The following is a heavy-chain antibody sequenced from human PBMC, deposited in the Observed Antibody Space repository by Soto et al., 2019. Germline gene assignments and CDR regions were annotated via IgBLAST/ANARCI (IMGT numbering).Heavy chain of an antibody. CDR3: ARNPRNWNVRDY. D-gene: IGHD1-1*01. Sequence: EVQLLESGGGLVQPGGSLRLSCAASGFTFSSYAMSWVRQAPGKGLEWVSAISGSGGSTYYADSVKGRFTISRDHPKNTLYLQMNSLRAEDTAVYCCARNPRNWNVRDYCGQGTLVTVSS. V-gene: IGHV3-23*01. CDR2: ISGSGGST. J-gene: IGHJ4*02. CDR1: GFTFSSYA.